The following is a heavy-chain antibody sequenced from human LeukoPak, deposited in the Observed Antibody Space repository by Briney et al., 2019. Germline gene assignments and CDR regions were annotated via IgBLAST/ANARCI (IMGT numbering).Heavy chain of an antibody. CDR1: GFTFCDDY. J-gene: IGHJ4*02. D-gene: IGHD1-26*01. Sequence: GGSLRLSCAASGFTFCDDYMSWVPPAPREGGEWGSYIGSSGSTIYYADSGKGRFTISWDNDKNSLYRQMNSLGAEDTSVYYCARSGADSGSCLFDCWGQGTLGVVSA. V-gene: IGHV3-11*01. CDR3: ARSGADSGSCLFDC. CDR2: IGSSGSTI.